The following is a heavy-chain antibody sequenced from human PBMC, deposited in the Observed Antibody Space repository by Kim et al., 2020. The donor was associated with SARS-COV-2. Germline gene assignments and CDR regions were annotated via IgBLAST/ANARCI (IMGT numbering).Heavy chain of an antibody. CDR3: ARDRRGCNWPCYYYYMD. V-gene: IGHV3-48*03. Sequence: GGSLRLSCAASGFTFSSYAMNWVRQAPGKGLEWVAYISTTSSTIYYTDSVKGRFTISRDNAKNSLYLQLHSLSAEDTAVYYCARDRRGCNWPCYYYYMD. CDR2: ISTTSSTI. CDR1: GFTFSSYA. D-gene: IGHD1-1*01. J-gene: IGHJ6*03.